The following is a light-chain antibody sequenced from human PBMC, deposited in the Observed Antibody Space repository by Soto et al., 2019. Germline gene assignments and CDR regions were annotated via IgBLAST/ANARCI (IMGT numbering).Light chain of an antibody. J-gene: IGKJ1*01. CDR1: QSVSSRY. V-gene: IGKV3-20*01. CDR2: AAS. CDR3: HQYASSRT. Sequence: EIVLTQSPATLSLSPGERATLSCRASQSVSSRYVAWYQQKPGQAPRLPIYAASSRAAGIPDRFSGSGSGTDFSLTISRPEPEDFAVYYCHQYASSRTFGPGTKVE.